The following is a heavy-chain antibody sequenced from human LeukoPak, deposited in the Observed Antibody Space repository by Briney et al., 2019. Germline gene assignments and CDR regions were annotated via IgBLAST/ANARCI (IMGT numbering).Heavy chain of an antibody. J-gene: IGHJ6*03. CDR2: IRYDGSNK. V-gene: IGHV3-30*02. CDR3: TKDGDYGDLYYYYYYYMDV. D-gene: IGHD4-17*01. CDR1: GFTFSSYG. Sequence: GGSLRLSCAASGFTFSSYGMHRGRQAPGKGLEWVAFIRYDGSNKYYGDSVKGRFTISRDNSKNTLYLQMNSLRAEDTAVYYCTKDGDYGDLYYYYYYYMDVWGKGTTVTVSS.